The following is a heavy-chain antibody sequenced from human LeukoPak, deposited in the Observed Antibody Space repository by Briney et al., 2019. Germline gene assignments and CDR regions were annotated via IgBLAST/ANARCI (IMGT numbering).Heavy chain of an antibody. CDR3: ARDQGIAVAGTLDY. D-gene: IGHD6-19*01. CDR1: GFTFSSYP. Sequence: GGSLRLSCATSGFTFSSYPMSWVRQAPGKGLEWVANIKQDGSEKYYVDSVKGRFTISRDNAKNSLYLQMNSLRAEDTAVYYCARDQGIAVAGTLDYWGQGTLVTVSS. V-gene: IGHV3-7*01. CDR2: IKQDGSEK. J-gene: IGHJ4*02.